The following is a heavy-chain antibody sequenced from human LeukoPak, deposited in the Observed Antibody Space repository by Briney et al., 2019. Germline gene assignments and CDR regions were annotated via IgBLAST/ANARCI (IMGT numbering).Heavy chain of an antibody. CDR3: ARANDYDILTGSPEDDAFDI. J-gene: IGHJ3*02. Sequence: GASVKVSCKASGGTFGSYAISWVRQAPGQGLEWMGRIIPILGIANYAQKFQGRVTITADKSTSTAYMELSSLRSEDTAVYYCARANDYDILTGSPEDDAFDIWGQGTMVTVSS. V-gene: IGHV1-69*04. CDR1: GGTFGSYA. CDR2: IIPILGIA. D-gene: IGHD3-9*01.